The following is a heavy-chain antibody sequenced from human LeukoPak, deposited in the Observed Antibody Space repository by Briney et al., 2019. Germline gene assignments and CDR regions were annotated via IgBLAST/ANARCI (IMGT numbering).Heavy chain of an antibody. CDR2: FDPEDGET. V-gene: IGHV1-24*01. J-gene: IGHJ4*02. CDR1: GYTLTELS. CDR3: ATRGCSGGSCYSYFDY. Sequence: GASVKVSCKVSGYTLTELSMHWVRQAPGKGLEWMGGFDPEDGETIYAQKFQGRVTMTEDTSTDTAYMGLSSLRSEDTAVYYCATRGCSGGSCYSYFDYWGQGTLVTVSS. D-gene: IGHD2-15*01.